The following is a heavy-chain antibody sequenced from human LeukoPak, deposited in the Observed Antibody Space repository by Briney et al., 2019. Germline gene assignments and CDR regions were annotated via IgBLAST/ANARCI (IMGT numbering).Heavy chain of an antibody. V-gene: IGHV1-8*02. CDR1: GYTFTSYD. CDR2: MNPNSGNT. D-gene: IGHD2-15*01. CDR3: ARRDCDGIKCRGSNWFDP. Sequence: ASVKVSCKASGYTFTSYDINWVRQATGQGLEWMGWMNPNSGNTGYAQKFQGRVTMTRDTSTSTVYMELSSLRSEDTAVYYCARRDCDGIKCRGSNWFDPWGQGTLVSVSS. J-gene: IGHJ5*02.